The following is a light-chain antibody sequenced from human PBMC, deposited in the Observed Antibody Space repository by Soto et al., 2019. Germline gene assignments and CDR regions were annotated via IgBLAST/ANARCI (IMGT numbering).Light chain of an antibody. CDR1: QNVDSSY. J-gene: IGKJ1*01. CDR3: QQYGSSPRT. Sequence: SPGERATLSCRASQNVDSSYVAWYQHKPGQAPRLLIYGAGSRATGTPDRFSGRGSGTDFTLTISRLEPEDFAVYYCQQYGSSPRTFGQGTRWIS. V-gene: IGKV3-20*01. CDR2: GAG.